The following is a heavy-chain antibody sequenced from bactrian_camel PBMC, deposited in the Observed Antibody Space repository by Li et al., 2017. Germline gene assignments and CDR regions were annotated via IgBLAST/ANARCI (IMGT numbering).Heavy chain of an antibody. CDR2: IANGGRI. CDR1: GQIYSRSV. D-gene: IGHD4*01. V-gene: IGHV3S53*01. J-gene: IGHJ4*01. Sequence: QVQLVESGGGEVQAGGSLRLSCVVFGQIYSRSVMGWFRQAPGKEREWVGSIANGGRIEYADSVKGRFTISRDNAKSTVSLQMNGLKSEDTATYICTTSCDGVGVEGRGTQVTVS.